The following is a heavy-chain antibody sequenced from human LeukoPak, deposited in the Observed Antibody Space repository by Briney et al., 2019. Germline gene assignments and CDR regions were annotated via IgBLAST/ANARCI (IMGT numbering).Heavy chain of an antibody. V-gene: IGHV4-4*09. CDR2: VNTKGET. J-gene: IGHJ4*02. D-gene: IGHD2-8*01. Sequence: SETLSLTCTVSGVSMSAFQWSWVRQSPVKGLEWIGCVNTKGETNYNPSLKSRVITSVDTSKSQFSLRLTSVTAADTAVYYCATSNDAKIAPFDHWGQGALVTVSS. CDR3: ATSNDAKIAPFDH. CDR1: GVSMSAFQ.